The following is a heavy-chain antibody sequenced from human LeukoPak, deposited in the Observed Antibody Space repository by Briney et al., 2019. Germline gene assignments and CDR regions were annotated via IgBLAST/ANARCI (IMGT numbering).Heavy chain of an antibody. Sequence: SETLSLTCTVSGGSISSSIYHWAWIRQPPGKGLEWIGSVYYSGSAYYTPSLKRRVAMSVGTSDNQFSLKLNYVTAADTAVYYCARDHWDYSDTWSRQFDYWGQGTLVTVSS. CDR2: VYYSGSA. V-gene: IGHV4-39*07. CDR1: GGSISSSIYH. CDR3: ARDHWDYSDTWSRQFDY. D-gene: IGHD3-22*01. J-gene: IGHJ4*02.